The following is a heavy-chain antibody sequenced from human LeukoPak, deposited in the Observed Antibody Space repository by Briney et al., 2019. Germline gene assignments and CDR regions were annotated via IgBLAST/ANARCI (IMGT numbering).Heavy chain of an antibody. CDR2: ISSSSSYI. J-gene: IGHJ4*02. CDR3: ATQGAKVPTEN. Sequence: GGSLRLSCAASGFTFSSYSMNWVRQAPGKGVEWVSSISSSSSYIYYADSVKGRFTISRDNAKNSLYLEMNSLRAEDTAVYYCATQGAKVPTENWGQGTLVTVSS. CDR1: GFTFSSYS. V-gene: IGHV3-21*01.